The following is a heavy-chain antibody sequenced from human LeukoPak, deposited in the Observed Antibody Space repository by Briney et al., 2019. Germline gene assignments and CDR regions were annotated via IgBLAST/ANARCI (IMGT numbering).Heavy chain of an antibody. Sequence: ASVKVSCKASGYTFTNHEMHWVRQAPGQSLEGMGGINGGNGDTKYSQEFQGRVTISRDTAANTAYMELSNLRSEDMGVYYCTLYNFWGQGTLVTVSS. D-gene: IGHD3/OR15-3a*01. CDR2: INGGNGDT. CDR3: TLYNF. CDR1: GYTFTNHE. J-gene: IGHJ4*02. V-gene: IGHV1-3*03.